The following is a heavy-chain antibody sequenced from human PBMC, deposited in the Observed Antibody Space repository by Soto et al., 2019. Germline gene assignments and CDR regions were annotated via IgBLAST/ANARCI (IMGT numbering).Heavy chain of an antibody. J-gene: IGHJ4*02. CDR3: TASHYGDYVDS. Sequence: EVQLVESGGGLVKPGGCLRLSCAASGCSFTNVWMSWVRQVPGKGLEWVGRIKSKSDAGTTDYAAPVKGRFTISRDDSKNTLYLQMNSLKTEDTAVYYCTASHYGDYVDSWGPGTLVTVSS. V-gene: IGHV3-15*01. D-gene: IGHD4-17*01. CDR1: GCSFTNVW. CDR2: IKSKSDAGTT.